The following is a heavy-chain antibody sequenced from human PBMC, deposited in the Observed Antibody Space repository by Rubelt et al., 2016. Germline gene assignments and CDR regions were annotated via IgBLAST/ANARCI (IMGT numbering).Heavy chain of an antibody. Sequence: QLQLQESGPGLVKPSETLSLTCTVSGGSVGSITYYWGWIRQPPGKGLEWIGSIYYSGSTYYTPSLQSRVTMSVDTSKNQFSLRLRSVTAADTAVDYCARVPRYSTTGRGYFDLWGRGTLVTVSS. J-gene: IGHJ2*01. CDR2: IYYSGST. CDR1: GGSVGSITYY. V-gene: IGHV4-39*07. D-gene: IGHD2/OR15-2a*01. CDR3: ARVPRYSTTGRGYFDL.